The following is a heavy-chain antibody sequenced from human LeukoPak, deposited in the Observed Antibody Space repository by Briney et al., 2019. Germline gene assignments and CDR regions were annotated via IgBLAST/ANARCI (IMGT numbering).Heavy chain of an antibody. V-gene: IGHV1-2*02. CDR3: ARAVLVAYCGGDCYSRHDAFDI. D-gene: IGHD2-21*02. J-gene: IGHJ3*02. CDR2: INPNSGGT. CDR1: GYTLTGYY. Sequence: ASVKVSCKASGYTLTGYYMHWVRQAPGQGLEWMGWINPNSGGTNYAQKFQGRVTMTRDTSISTAYMELSRLRSDDTVVYYCARAVLVAYCGGDCYSRHDAFDIWGQGTMVTVSS.